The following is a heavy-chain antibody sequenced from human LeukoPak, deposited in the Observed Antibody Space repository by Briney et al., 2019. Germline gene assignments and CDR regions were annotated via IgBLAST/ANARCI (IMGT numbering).Heavy chain of an antibody. J-gene: IGHJ4*02. CDR3: AKQSAGVTTGYFDY. V-gene: IGHV3-23*01. CDR2: ISDSAGST. D-gene: IGHD1-26*01. Sequence: GGSLRLSCAASGFTCSAYAMSWVRQAPGKGLEWVSSISDSAGSTYYAASVTGRFTISRDSSRTTLYLQVNSLRAEDTAVYYCAKQSAGVTTGYFDYWGQGTLVTVSS. CDR1: GFTCSAYA.